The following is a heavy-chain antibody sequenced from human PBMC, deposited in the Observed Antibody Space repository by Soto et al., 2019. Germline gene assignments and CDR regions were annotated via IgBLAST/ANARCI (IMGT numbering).Heavy chain of an antibody. CDR2: IYYSGST. Sequence: SETLSLTCTVSGGSISSSSYYWGWIRQPPGKGLEWIGSIYYSGSTYYNPSLKSRVTISVDTSKNQFSLKLSFVTAADTAVYYCASNNAEEQLAHSGWFDPWGQGTLVTVSS. CDR3: ASNNAEEQLAHSGWFDP. D-gene: IGHD6-6*01. J-gene: IGHJ5*02. CDR1: GGSISSSSYY. V-gene: IGHV4-39*01.